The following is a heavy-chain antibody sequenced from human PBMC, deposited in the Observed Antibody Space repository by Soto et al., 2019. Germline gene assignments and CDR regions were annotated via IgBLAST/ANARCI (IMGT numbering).Heavy chain of an antibody. CDR2: INPNSGNI. CDR3: ARGRASGSYYLLDY. CDR1: GNTFTSYD. V-gene: IGHV1-8*01. J-gene: IGHJ4*02. D-gene: IGHD3-10*01. Sequence: GASVKVSCKASGNTFTSYDINWVRQATGHGLEWMGWINPNSGNIGYAQKFQGRVTMTRDTATRTAYMEVSRLRSDDTAVYYCARGRASGSYYLLDYWGQGTLVTVS.